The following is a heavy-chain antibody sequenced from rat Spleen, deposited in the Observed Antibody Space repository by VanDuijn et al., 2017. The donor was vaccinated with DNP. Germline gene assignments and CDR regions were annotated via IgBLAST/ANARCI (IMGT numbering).Heavy chain of an antibody. J-gene: IGHJ4*01. D-gene: IGHD1-2*01. CDR1: GITFSDYS. CDR2: IVYDGSGS. Sequence: EEQLMESGGGLVQPGRSLKLSCEASGITFSDYSMAWVRQAPKKGLEWVATIVYDGSGSYYGDSVMGRFIISRDNAKNTLYLQMDSLRSEDTATYFCTTYGSIASVSTGAKNVWGQGTSVTVSS. CDR3: TTYGSIASVSTGAKNV. V-gene: IGHV5S10*01.